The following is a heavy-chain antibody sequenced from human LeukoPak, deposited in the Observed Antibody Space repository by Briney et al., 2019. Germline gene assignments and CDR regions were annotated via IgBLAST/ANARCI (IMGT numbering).Heavy chain of an antibody. J-gene: IGHJ4*02. D-gene: IGHD4-17*01. CDR2: INSDGSST. CDR3: ASAQQVGDYYFDS. V-gene: IGHV3-74*01. Sequence: GGSLRLSCAASGSTFSTYWMHWVRQVPGKGLVWVSRINSDGSSTSYADSVKGRFTVSRDNAKNTLYLQMNSLRAEDTAVYYCASAQQVGDYYFDSWGQGTLVTVSS. CDR1: GSTFSTYW.